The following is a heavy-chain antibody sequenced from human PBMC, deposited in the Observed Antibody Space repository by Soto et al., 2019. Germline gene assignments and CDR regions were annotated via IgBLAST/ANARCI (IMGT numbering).Heavy chain of an antibody. CDR2: ITTYNGDT. Sequence: QVQLVQSGGEVQNPGASVKVSCKASGYALSDYGIAWVRQVPGQGLEWMGWITTYNGDTNYVQKLQGRGTMTTDTSTNTAYMELTSLTADDTAVYYCAREGCSGGTCYSAFDIWGQGTLVTVSS. J-gene: IGHJ4*02. CDR1: GYALSDYG. V-gene: IGHV1-18*01. D-gene: IGHD2-15*01. CDR3: AREGCSGGTCYSAFDI.